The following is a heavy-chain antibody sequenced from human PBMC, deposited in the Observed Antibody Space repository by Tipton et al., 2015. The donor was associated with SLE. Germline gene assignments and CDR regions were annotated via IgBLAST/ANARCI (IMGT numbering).Heavy chain of an antibody. Sequence: SLRLSCAASGFTFSSYGMHWVRQATGKGLEGVAVISYDGSNKYYADSVKGRFTISRDNSKNTLYLQMNSLRAEDTAVYYCAKDRSAGGGMDVWGQGTTVTVSS. V-gene: IGHV3-30*18. J-gene: IGHJ6*02. CDR1: GFTFSSYG. D-gene: IGHD4-23*01. CDR3: AKDRSAGGGMDV. CDR2: ISYDGSNK.